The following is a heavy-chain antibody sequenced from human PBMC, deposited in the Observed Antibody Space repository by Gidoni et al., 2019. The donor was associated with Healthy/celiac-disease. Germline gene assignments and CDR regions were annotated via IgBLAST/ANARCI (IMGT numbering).Heavy chain of an antibody. CDR3: AREFGITMVRGLDAFDI. Sequence: EVQLVESGGGLVQPGGSLRLSCAASGFTFSSYEMNWVRQAPGKGLEWVSYISSSGSTIYYADSVKGRFTISRDNAKNSLYLQMNSLRAEDTAVYYCAREFGITMVRGLDAFDIWGQGTMVTVSS. D-gene: IGHD3-10*01. CDR1: GFTFSSYE. CDR2: ISSSGSTI. J-gene: IGHJ3*02. V-gene: IGHV3-48*03.